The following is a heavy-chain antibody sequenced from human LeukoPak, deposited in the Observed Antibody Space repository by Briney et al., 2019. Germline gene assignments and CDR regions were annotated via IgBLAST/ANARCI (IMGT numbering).Heavy chain of an antibody. CDR3: ARDLVDYYESSGYYPPSY. CDR1: GYTFSSYA. CDR2: ISYDGSNK. J-gene: IGHJ4*02. D-gene: IGHD3-22*01. V-gene: IGHV3-30-3*01. Sequence: PGRSLRLSCAASGYTFSSYAMHGVRQAPGKGLVWVAVISYDGSNKYYADSVKGRFTISRDNSKNTLYLQMNSLRAEDTAVYYCARDLVDYYESSGYYPPSYWGQGTLVTVSS.